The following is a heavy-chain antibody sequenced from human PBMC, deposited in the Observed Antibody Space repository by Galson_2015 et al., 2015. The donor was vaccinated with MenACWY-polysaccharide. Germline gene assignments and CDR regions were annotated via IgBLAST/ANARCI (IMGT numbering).Heavy chain of an antibody. J-gene: IGHJ3*02. Sequence: SVKVSCKASGYTFTGYYMHWVRQAPGQGLEWMGWINPNSGGTNYAQKFQGWVTMTRDTSISTAYMELSRLRSDDTAVYYCAKDILTYYYDSSGYSDAFDIWGQGTMVTVSS. CDR1: GYTFTGYY. V-gene: IGHV1-2*04. D-gene: IGHD3-22*01. CDR3: AKDILTYYYDSSGYSDAFDI. CDR2: INPNSGGT.